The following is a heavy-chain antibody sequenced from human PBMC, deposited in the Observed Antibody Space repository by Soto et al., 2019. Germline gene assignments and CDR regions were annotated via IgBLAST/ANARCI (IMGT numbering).Heavy chain of an antibody. CDR3: ARSSGYMTRWFDP. CDR2: VHNSGYT. J-gene: IGHJ5*02. CDR1: GASVSSPTYY. V-gene: IGHV4-61*01. Sequence: SETLSLTCTVSGASVSSPTYYWSWIRQPPGRGLEWIASVHNSGYTNHNPSLKSRVTTSVDTSKNQFSLKLSSVTAADTAVYYCARSSGYMTRWFDPWGQGTLVTVSS. D-gene: IGHD3-22*01.